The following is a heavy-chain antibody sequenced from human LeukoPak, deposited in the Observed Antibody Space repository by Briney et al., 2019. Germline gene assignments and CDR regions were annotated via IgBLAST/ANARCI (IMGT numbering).Heavy chain of an antibody. Sequence: GGSLRLSCAASGFTFSSYGMHWVRQAPGKGLEWVAAISYDGSNKYYADSVKGRFTISRDNSKNTLYLQMNSLRAEGTAVYYCAKDSSGYPFDYWGQGTLVTVSS. CDR1: GFTFSSYG. V-gene: IGHV3-30*18. CDR3: AKDSSGYPFDY. D-gene: IGHD5-12*01. CDR2: ISYDGSNK. J-gene: IGHJ4*02.